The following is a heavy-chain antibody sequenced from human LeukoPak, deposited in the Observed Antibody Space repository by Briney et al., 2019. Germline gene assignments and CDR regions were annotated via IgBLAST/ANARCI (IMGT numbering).Heavy chain of an antibody. CDR2: INHSGST. CDR1: GGSFSGYY. J-gene: IGHJ4*02. D-gene: IGHD3-10*01. V-gene: IGHV4-34*01. Sequence: SETLSLTCAVYGGSFSGYYWSWIRQPPGKGLEWIGEINHSGSTNYNPSLKSRVTISVDTSKNQFSLKLSSVTAADTAVYYYARGRLWGGVFDYWGQGTLVTVSS. CDR3: ARGRLWGGVFDY.